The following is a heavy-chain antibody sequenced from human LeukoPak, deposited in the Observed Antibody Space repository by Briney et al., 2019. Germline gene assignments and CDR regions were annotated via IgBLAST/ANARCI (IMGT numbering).Heavy chain of an antibody. V-gene: IGHV4-59*01. CDR3: ARGRGWLFPPYYFDY. J-gene: IGHJ4*02. CDR2: IYYSGST. D-gene: IGHD3-22*01. Sequence: SETLSLTCAVYGGSFSGYYWSWIRQPPGKGLEWIGYIYYSGSTNYNPSLKSRVTTSVDTSKNQFSLKLSSVTAADTAVYYCARGRGWLFPPYYFDYWGQGTLVTVSS. CDR1: GGSFSGYY.